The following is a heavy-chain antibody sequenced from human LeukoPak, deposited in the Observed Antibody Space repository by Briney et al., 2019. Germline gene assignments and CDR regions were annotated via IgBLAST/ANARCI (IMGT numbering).Heavy chain of an antibody. CDR2: IYTSGST. J-gene: IGHJ4*02. CDR1: GGSISSGTYY. V-gene: IGHV4-61*02. CDR3: ARAFLVGYSPEEYFFDY. Sequence: PSETLSLTCTVSGGSISSGTYYWNWIRQPAGKGLEWIGRIYTSGSTNYNPSLKSRVTISVDTSKNQFSLKLSSVTAADTAVYYCARAFLVGYSPEEYFFDYWGQGNLVTVSS. D-gene: IGHD2-15*01.